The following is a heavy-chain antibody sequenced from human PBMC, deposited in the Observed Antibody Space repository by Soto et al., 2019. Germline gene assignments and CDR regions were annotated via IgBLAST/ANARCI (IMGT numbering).Heavy chain of an antibody. J-gene: IGHJ4*02. V-gene: IGHV3-11*06. CDR2: SSNSGSFT. CDR3: VRSGDNYNLLDY. CDR1: GFTFSDHY. D-gene: IGHD1-1*01. Sequence: GSLRLSSAASGFTFSDHYMSWIRQAPGKGLEWIGYSSNSGSFTRYADSVKGRFSISRDNAKNSLYLQINSLRDDDTAIYYSVRSGDNYNLLDYWGQGTPVTVSS.